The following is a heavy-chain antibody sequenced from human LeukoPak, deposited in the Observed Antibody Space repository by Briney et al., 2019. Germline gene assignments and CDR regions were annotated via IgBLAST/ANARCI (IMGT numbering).Heavy chain of an antibody. D-gene: IGHD4-17*01. CDR3: AREGRDGDYVIYFDY. CDR1: GGSISSNNW. J-gene: IGHJ4*02. Sequence: PSGTLSLTCAVSGGSISSNNWWSWVRQPPGKGLEWIGEIYHSGSTNYNPSLMSRVTISVDKSKNQFSLKLSSVTAADTAVYYCAREGRDGDYVIYFDYWGQGTLVTVSS. CDR2: IYHSGST. V-gene: IGHV4-4*02.